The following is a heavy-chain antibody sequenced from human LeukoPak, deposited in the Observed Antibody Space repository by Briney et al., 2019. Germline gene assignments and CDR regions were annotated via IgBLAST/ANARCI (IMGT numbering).Heavy chain of an antibody. V-gene: IGHV1-2*02. Sequence: GVSVKVSCKASGYTFTGYYMHWVRQAPGQGLEWMGWINPNSGGTNYAQKFQGRVTMTRDTSISTAYMELSRLRSDDTAVYYCARATIRIQLWLGYWGQGTLVTVSS. J-gene: IGHJ4*02. CDR1: GYTFTGYY. CDR3: ARATIRIQLWLGY. CDR2: INPNSGGT. D-gene: IGHD5-18*01.